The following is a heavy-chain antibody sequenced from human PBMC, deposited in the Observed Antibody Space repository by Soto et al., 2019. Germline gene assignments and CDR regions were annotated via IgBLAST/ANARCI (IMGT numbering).Heavy chain of an antibody. CDR1: GFTFSAYA. CDR2: ITSVGIST. V-gene: IGHV3-64*01. Sequence: EVQVVESGGGLVQPGGSLRLSCEASGFTFSAYAMHWVRQAPGRGLEYVSAITSVGISTYYANSVKGRFTISRDNSKXXXXXXXXXXXXXXXXXXXXXXXXXXXXXSIXXVWGQGTTVTVSS. CDR3: XXXXXXXXXSIXXV. J-gene: IGHJ6*01.